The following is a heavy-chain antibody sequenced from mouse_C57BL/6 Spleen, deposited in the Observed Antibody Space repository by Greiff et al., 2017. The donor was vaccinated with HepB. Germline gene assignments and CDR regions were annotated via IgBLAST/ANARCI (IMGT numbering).Heavy chain of an antibody. CDR1: GFTFTDYY. J-gene: IGHJ4*01. CDR2: IRNKANGYKT. D-gene: IGHD1-1*01. V-gene: IGHV7-3*01. CDR3: ARYIYYVISKQGAMDY. Sequence: EVKLVESGGGLVQPGGSLSLSCAASGFTFTDYYMSWVRQPPGKALEWLGFIRNKANGYKTEYSASVKGRFTISSDNSQRILYLQMNAMIAEDSATYYCARYIYYVISKQGAMDYWGQGTSVTVSS.